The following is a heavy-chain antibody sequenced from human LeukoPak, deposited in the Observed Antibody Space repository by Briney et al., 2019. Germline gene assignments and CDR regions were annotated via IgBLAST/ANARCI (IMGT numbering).Heavy chain of an antibody. CDR2: ITPSGGT. CDR1: GYTFTTYA. J-gene: IGHJ4*02. D-gene: IGHD5-24*01. Sequence: ASVKVSCKASGYTFTTYAMHWVRQAPGQGPEWMGWITPSGGTNYPQKFQGRVAITRDTSITTAYMDLSRLTSDDTAVYYCARDRYGDGFAHFDYWGQGALVTVSS. CDR3: ARDRYGDGFAHFDY. V-gene: IGHV1-2*02.